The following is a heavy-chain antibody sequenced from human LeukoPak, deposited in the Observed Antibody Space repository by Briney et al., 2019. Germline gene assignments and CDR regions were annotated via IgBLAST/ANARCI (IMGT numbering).Heavy chain of an antibody. V-gene: IGHV4-30-2*01. CDR2: IYHSGST. Sequence: SETLSLTCAVSGGSISSGGYSWSWIRQPPGKGLEWIGYIYHSGSTYYNPSLKSRVTISVDRSKNQFSLKLSSVTAADTAVYYCARGLRMTTVTTGVLFDYWGQGTLVTVSS. D-gene: IGHD4-17*01. CDR1: GGSISSGGYS. CDR3: ARGLRMTTVTTGVLFDY. J-gene: IGHJ4*02.